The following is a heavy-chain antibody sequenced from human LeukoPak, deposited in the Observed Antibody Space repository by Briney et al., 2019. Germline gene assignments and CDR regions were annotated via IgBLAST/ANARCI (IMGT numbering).Heavy chain of an antibody. D-gene: IGHD3-10*01. CDR1: GFTFTSSA. J-gene: IGHJ5*02. CDR3: ARIYGSGNPNWFDP. CDR2: IVVGSGNT. V-gene: IGHV1-58*01. Sequence: SVKVSCKASGFTFTSSAVQWVRQARGQRLEWIGWIVVGSGNTNYAQKFQERVTITRDMSTSTAYMELSSLRSEDTAVYYCARIYGSGNPNWFDPWGQGTLVAVSS.